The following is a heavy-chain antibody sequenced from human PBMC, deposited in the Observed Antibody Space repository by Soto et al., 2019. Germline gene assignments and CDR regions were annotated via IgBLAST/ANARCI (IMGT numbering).Heavy chain of an antibody. V-gene: IGHV1-69*01. Sequence: VKVSCKASGGTFSSYAISWVRQAPGQGLEWMGGIIPIFGTANYAQKFQGRVTITADESTSTAYMELSSLRSEDTAVYYCARESEMATAFDYWGQGTLVTVSS. J-gene: IGHJ4*02. CDR2: IIPIFGTA. D-gene: IGHD5-18*01. CDR3: ARESEMATAFDY. CDR1: GGTFSSYA.